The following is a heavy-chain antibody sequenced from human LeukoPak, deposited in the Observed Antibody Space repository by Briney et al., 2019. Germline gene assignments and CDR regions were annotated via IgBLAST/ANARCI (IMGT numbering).Heavy chain of an antibody. CDR3: ARAVAGNPLDY. Sequence: PSETLSLTCAVYGGSFSGYYWSWIRQPPGKGLEWIGEINHSGSTNYNPSLKSRVTISVDTSKNQFSLKLSSVTAADTAVYYCARAVAGNPLDYWGQGTLVTVSS. CDR1: GGSFSGYY. D-gene: IGHD6-19*01. CDR2: INHSGST. J-gene: IGHJ4*02. V-gene: IGHV4-34*01.